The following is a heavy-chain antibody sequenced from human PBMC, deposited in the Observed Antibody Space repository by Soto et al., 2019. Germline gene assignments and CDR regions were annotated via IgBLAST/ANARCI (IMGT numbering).Heavy chain of an antibody. CDR2: ISYDGSNK. Sequence: GSLRLSCAASGFTFSSYGMHWVRQAPGKGLEWVAVISYDGSNKYYADSVKGRFTISRDNSKNTLYLQMNSLRAEDTAVYYCAKIWLGDSSSGYYYGMDVWGQGTTVTVSS. D-gene: IGHD3-10*01. CDR1: GFTFSSYG. J-gene: IGHJ6*02. V-gene: IGHV3-30*18. CDR3: AKIWLGDSSSGYYYGMDV.